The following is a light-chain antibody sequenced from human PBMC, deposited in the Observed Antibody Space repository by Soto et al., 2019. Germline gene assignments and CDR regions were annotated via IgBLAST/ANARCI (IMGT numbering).Light chain of an antibody. J-gene: IGKJ1*01. Sequence: EIMMTQSPGTLSASPGERATLSCRASQSVSSNLAWYQQKPGQAPRLLIYAVSTRATGIPARFRGSWSGTEFTITISSLQSEDFAVYYCQQYNKWPLTFGQGTKVEIK. CDR1: QSVSSN. CDR3: QQYNKWPLT. V-gene: IGKV3-15*01. CDR2: AVS.